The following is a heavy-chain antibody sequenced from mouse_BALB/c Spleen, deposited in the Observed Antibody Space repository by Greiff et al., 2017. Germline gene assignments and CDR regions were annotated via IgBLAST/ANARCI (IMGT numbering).Heavy chain of an antibody. D-gene: IGHD1-1*01. Sequence: VQLQQSGAELAKPGASVKMSCKASGYTFTSYWMHWVKQRPGQGLEWIGYINPSTGYTEYNQKFKDKATLTADKSSSTAYMQLSSLTSEDSAVYYCARRVPIYYYGSSPSPYAMDYWGQGTSVTVSS. CDR3: ARRVPIYYYGSSPSPYAMDY. V-gene: IGHV1-7*01. CDR2: INPSTGYT. J-gene: IGHJ4*01. CDR1: GYTFTSYW.